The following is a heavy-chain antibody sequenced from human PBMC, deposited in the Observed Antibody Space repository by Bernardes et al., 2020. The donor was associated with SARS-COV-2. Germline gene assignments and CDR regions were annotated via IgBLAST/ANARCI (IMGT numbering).Heavy chain of an antibody. D-gene: IGHD6-19*01. Sequence: GGSLRLSCAASGFTFDDFAMHWVRHSPGKGLEWVSGIRWNSGSIGYAASVKGRFTISRDNAKNSLYLQMNSLRPDDTALYYCAKDYESGELGIAVEGYCGHWGHGTLVTVSS. CDR3: AKDYESGELGIAVEGYCGH. CDR1: GFTFDDFA. CDR2: IRWNSGSI. J-gene: IGHJ4*01. V-gene: IGHV3-9*01.